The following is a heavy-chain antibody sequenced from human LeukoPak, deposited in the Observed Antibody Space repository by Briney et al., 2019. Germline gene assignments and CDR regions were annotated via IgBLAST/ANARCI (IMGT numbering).Heavy chain of an antibody. Sequence: GGSLRLSCAASGFTFSSYGMHWVRQAPGKGLEWVAVISYDGSNKYYADSVKGRFTISRDNSKNTLYLQMNSLRAEDTAVYYCAKLLGPADFDYWGQGTLVTVSS. CDR3: AKLLGPADFDY. V-gene: IGHV3-30*18. J-gene: IGHJ4*02. D-gene: IGHD1-14*01. CDR1: GFTFSSYG. CDR2: ISYDGSNK.